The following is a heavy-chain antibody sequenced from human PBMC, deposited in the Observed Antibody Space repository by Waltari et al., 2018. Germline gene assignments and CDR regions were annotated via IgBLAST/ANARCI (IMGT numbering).Heavy chain of an antibody. V-gene: IGHV4-34*01. CDR3: ARRGARFLEWLNAFDI. D-gene: IGHD3-3*01. CDR1: GGSFRGYY. Sequence: QVQLQQWGAGLLKPSETLSLTCAVYGGSFRGYYWSWIRQPPGKGLEWIGEINHSGSTNDNPALKSGVTISVDTSKNQFSLKLSSVTAADTAVYYCARRGARFLEWLNAFDIWGQGTMVTVSS. CDR2: INHSGST. J-gene: IGHJ3*02.